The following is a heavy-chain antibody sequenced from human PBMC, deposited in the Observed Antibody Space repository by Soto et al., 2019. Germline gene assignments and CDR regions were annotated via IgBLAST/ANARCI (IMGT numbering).Heavy chain of an antibody. CDR1: GFTVSSNY. CDR2: IYGGGRT. V-gene: IGHV3-66*01. J-gene: IGHJ2*01. CDR3: CGPSTVTINWFFDL. D-gene: IGHD4-17*01. Sequence: EVQLVESGGGLVQPGGSLRLSCAASGFTVSSNYMSWVRQAPGKGLEWVSIIYGGGRTNYADSVKGRFTVARDNYKNTRYITMKSLRDEAPAVYFCCGPSTVTINWFFDLWGRGTLVTVSS.